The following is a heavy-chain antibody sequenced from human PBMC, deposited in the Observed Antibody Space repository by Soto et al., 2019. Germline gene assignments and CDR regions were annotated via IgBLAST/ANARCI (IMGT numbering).Heavy chain of an antibody. CDR1: GFTFSNAW. Sequence: EVQLVESGGGLVKPGGSLRLSCAASGFTFSNAWMSWVRQAPGKGLEWVGRIKSKTDGGTTDYAAPVKGRFTISRDDSKNTLYLQMNSLKTEDTAVYYCTTARGSGSYPGGFDYWGQGTLVTVSS. J-gene: IGHJ4*02. V-gene: IGHV3-15*01. CDR2: IKSKTDGGTT. CDR3: TTARGSGSYPGGFDY. D-gene: IGHD3-10*01.